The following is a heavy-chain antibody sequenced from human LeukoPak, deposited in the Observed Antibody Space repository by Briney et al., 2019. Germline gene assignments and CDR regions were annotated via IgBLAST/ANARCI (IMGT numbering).Heavy chain of an antibody. CDR2: ISAYNGNT. D-gene: IGHD3-22*01. CDR3: ARDPYYYDEYYFDY. V-gene: IGHV1-18*01. Sequence: ASVKVSCKASGYTFTSYGISWVRQAPGQGLEWMGWISAYNGNTNYAQKLQGRVTMTTDTSTSTAYMELRSLRSDDTAVYYCARDPYYYDEYYFDYWGQGTLVTVSS. CDR1: GYTFTSYG. J-gene: IGHJ4*02.